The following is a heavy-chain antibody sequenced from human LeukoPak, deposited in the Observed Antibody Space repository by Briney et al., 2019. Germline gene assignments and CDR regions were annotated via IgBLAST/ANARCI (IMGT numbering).Heavy chain of an antibody. D-gene: IGHD6-13*01. CDR1: GFTVSSNY. V-gene: IGHV3-66*01. CDR2: IHSGGST. Sequence: PGGSLRLSCAASGFTVSSNYTSWVRQAPGKGLKWVSVIHSGGSTYYADSVKGRFTISRDNSKNTLYLQMNSLRAEDTAVYYCAREGMAAPGTLDYWGQGTLVTVSS. J-gene: IGHJ4*02. CDR3: AREGMAAPGTLDY.